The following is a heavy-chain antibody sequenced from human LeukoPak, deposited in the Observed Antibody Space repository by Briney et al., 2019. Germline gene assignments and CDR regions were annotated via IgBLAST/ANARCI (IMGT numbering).Heavy chain of an antibody. CDR2: IYNSGRT. CDR3: ARSGALVGTTGFQH. V-gene: IGHV4-59*01. D-gene: IGHD1-26*01. J-gene: IGHJ1*01. Sequence: PSETLSLTCIVSGGSISGYYWSWIRQPPGKGLEWIGYIYNSGRTNYNSSLKSRVTISVDTSKNQFSLKLSSVTAADTAVYYCARSGALVGTTGFQHWGQGTLVTVSS. CDR1: GGSISGYY.